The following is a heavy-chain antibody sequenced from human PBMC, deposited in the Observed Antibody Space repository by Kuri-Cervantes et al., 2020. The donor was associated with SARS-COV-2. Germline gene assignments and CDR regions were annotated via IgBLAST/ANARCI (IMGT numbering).Heavy chain of an antibody. CDR2: IYTGGSTT. Sequence: GESLKISCAASGFTFSSYSMNWVRQAPGKGLEWVSVIYTGGSTTYYADSVKGRFTISRDNSKSALYLQMNSLRAEDTAVYYCATVFPPDTYHFDYWGQGTLVTVSS. V-gene: IGHV3-NL1*01. J-gene: IGHJ4*02. D-gene: IGHD2-2*01. CDR1: GFTFSSYS. CDR3: ATVFPPDTYHFDY.